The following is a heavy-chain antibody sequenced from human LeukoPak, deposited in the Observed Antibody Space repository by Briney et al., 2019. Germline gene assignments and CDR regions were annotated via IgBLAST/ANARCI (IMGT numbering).Heavy chain of an antibody. CDR1: GGTFSSYA. CDR3: ARTTAYYDFWSGYHPLDY. Sequence: GASVKVSCKASGGTFSSYAISWVRQAPGQGLEWMGGIIPIFGTANYAQKFQGRVTITADESTSTAYMELRSLRPDDTAVYYCARTTAYYDFWSGYHPLDYWGQGTLVTVSS. V-gene: IGHV1-69*13. D-gene: IGHD3-3*01. J-gene: IGHJ4*02. CDR2: IIPIFGTA.